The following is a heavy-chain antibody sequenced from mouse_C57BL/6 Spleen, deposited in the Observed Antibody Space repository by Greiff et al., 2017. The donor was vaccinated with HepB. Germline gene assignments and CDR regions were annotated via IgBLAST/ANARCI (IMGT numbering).Heavy chain of an antibody. J-gene: IGHJ2*01. CDR2: IDPSDSET. CDR3: ARWTGLREGFDY. CDR1: GYTFTSYW. V-gene: IGHV1-52*01. D-gene: IGHD2-4*01. Sequence: QVQLQQPGAELVRPGSSVKLSCKASGYTFTSYWMHWVKQRPIQGLEWIGNIDPSDSETHYNQKFKDKATLTVYKSSSTAYMQLSSLTSEDSAVYYCARWTGLREGFDYWGQGTTLTVSS.